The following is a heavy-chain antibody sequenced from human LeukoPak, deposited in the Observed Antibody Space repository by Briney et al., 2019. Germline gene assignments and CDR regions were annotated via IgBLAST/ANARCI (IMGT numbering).Heavy chain of an antibody. CDR2: IYYSGST. CDR1: GGSISSYY. CDR3: ARVPYYDFQADAFDI. Sequence: PSETLSLTCTVSGGSISSYYWSWIRQPPGKGLEWIGYIYYSGSTNYNPSLKSRVTISVDTSKNQFSLKLSSVTAADTAVYYCARVPYYDFQADAFDIWGQGTMVTVSS. J-gene: IGHJ3*02. D-gene: IGHD3-3*01. V-gene: IGHV4-59*01.